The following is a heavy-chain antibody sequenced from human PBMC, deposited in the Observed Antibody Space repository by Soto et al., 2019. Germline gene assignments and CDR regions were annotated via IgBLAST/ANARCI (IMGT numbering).Heavy chain of an antibody. J-gene: IGHJ4*02. CDR1: GFTFSSYG. D-gene: IGHD3-22*01. Sequence: SLRLSCAASGFTFSSYGMHWVRQAPGKGLEWVAVIWYDGSNKYYADSVKGRFTISRDNSKNTLYLQMNSLRAEDTAVYYCARDLARYYYDSSGYYNYWGQGTLVTVSS. V-gene: IGHV3-33*01. CDR3: ARDLARYYYDSSGYYNY. CDR2: IWYDGSNK.